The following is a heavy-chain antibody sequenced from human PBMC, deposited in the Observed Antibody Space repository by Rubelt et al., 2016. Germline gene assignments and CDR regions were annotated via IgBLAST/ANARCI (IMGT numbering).Heavy chain of an antibody. Sequence: NWVRQAPGKGLEWVAYISGTGNVIYYADSVKGRFTIFRDTAKNSLYLQMNSLSVDDTAVYYCARGRLEAAVDYYRTDVWGKGTTVTISS. J-gene: IGHJ6*04. D-gene: IGHD6-13*01. V-gene: IGHV3-48*01. CDR3: ARGRLEAAVDYYRTDV. CDR2: ISGTGNVI.